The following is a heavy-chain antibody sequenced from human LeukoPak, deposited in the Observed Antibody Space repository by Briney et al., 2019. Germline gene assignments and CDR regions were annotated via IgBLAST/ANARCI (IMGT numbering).Heavy chain of an antibody. Sequence: SETLSLTCAVSGGSISSGGYSWSWIRQPPGRGLEWIGYIYHSGSTYYNPSLKSRVTISVDRSKNQFSLKLSSVTAADTAVYYCAGAGDSPFDYWGQGTLVTVSS. CDR1: GGSISSGGYS. CDR2: IYHSGST. D-gene: IGHD1-14*01. CDR3: AGAGDSPFDY. J-gene: IGHJ4*02. V-gene: IGHV4-30-2*01.